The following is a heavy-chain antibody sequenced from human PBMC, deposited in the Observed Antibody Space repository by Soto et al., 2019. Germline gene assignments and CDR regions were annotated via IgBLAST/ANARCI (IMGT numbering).Heavy chain of an antibody. CDR1: GFSLSTSGMC. J-gene: IGHJ6*02. V-gene: IGHV2-70*01. D-gene: IGHD3-3*01. CDR2: IDWDDDK. Sequence: SGPTLVNPTQTLTLTCTFSGFSLSTSGMCVSWIRQPPGKALEWLALIDWDDDKYYSTSLKTRLTISKDTSKNQGVLTMTNMEPVYSATYYCARIQRKGSPYYVFWSGPLYYYYGMDVWGQGTTVTVSS. CDR3: ARIQRKGSPYYVFWSGPLYYYYGMDV.